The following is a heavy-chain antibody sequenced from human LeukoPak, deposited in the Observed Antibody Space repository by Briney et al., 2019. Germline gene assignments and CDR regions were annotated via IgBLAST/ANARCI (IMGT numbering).Heavy chain of an antibody. CDR3: ARNRDGYNSFDY. J-gene: IGHJ4*02. D-gene: IGHD5-24*01. Sequence: SETLSLTCTVSGYSISSGYYWGWIRQHPGKGLEWIGYIYYSGSSYYNPSLRSRVTISVDTSKNHFSLKLSSATAADTAVYYCARNRDGYNSFDYWGQGTRVTVSS. CDR2: IYYSGSS. V-gene: IGHV4-31*03. CDR1: GYSISSGYY.